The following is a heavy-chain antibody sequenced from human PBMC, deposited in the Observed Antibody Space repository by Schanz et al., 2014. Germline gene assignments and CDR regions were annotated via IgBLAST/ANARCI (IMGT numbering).Heavy chain of an antibody. J-gene: IGHJ4*02. CDR2: ISRDGTTS. V-gene: IGHV3-11*01. CDR3: AREKRRTEVVLDH. Sequence: LVESGGGLVQPGGSLRLSCTASGFTFSDYYMNWIRQAPGKGLEWLSYISRDGTTSYYADSVKGRFTISRDNAKNSLYLQMNSLRAEDTAVYYCAREKRRTEVVLDHWGQGTLVTVS. CDR1: GFTFSDYY.